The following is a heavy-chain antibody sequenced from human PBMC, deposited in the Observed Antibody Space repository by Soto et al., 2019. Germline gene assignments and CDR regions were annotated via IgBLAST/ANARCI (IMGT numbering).Heavy chain of an antibody. CDR3: ARVVGSGSYLVSLPGNYFDY. CDR1: GGSISSGGYY. V-gene: IGHV4-31*03. J-gene: IGHJ4*02. D-gene: IGHD3-10*01. Sequence: SQTLSLTCTVSGGSISSGGYYWSWIRQHPGKGLEWIGYIYYSGSTYYNPSLKSRVTISVDTSKNQFSLKLSSVTAADTAVYYCARVVGSGSYLVSLPGNYFDYWGQGTLVTVSS. CDR2: IYYSGST.